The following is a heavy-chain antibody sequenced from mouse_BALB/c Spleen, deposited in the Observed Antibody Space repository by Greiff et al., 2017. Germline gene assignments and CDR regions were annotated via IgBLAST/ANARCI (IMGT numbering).Heavy chain of an antibody. D-gene: IGHD2-3*01. V-gene: IGHV5-17*02. CDR1: GFTFSSFG. CDR2: ISSGSSTI. Sequence: EVQRVESGGGLVQPGGSRKLSCAASGFTFSSFGMHWVRQAPEKGLEWVAYISSGSSTIYYADTVKGRFTISRDNPKNTLFLQMTSLRSEDTAMYYCAREEYDGYYAMDYWGQGTSVTVSS. J-gene: IGHJ4*01. CDR3: AREEYDGYYAMDY.